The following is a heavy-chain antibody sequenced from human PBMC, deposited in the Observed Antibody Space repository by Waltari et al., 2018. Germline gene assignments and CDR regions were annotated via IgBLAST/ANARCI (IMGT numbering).Heavy chain of an antibody. V-gene: IGHV3-23*01. Sequence: EVQLLESGGGLVQPGGSLRLSCAASGFTFSSYAMIWVRKAPGKGLEWVSAISGSGGSKYYADSVKGRFTISRDNSKNTLYLQMNSLRAEDTAVYYCATLVDTAMVYYFDYWGQGTLVTVSS. D-gene: IGHD5-18*01. CDR1: GFTFSSYA. CDR2: ISGSGGSK. J-gene: IGHJ4*02. CDR3: ATLVDTAMVYYFDY.